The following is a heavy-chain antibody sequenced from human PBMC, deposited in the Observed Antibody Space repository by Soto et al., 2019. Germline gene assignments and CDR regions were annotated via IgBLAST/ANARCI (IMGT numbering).Heavy chain of an antibody. Sequence: GGSLRLSCAASGFTFSSYGMHWVRQAPGKGLEWVAVISYDGSNKYYADSVKGRFTISRDNSKNTLYLQMNSLRAEDTAVYYCAKVGGNDAWVGYYYYGMDVWGQGTTVTVSS. J-gene: IGHJ6*02. D-gene: IGHD1-1*01. CDR1: GFTFSSYG. CDR3: AKVGGNDAWVGYYYYGMDV. V-gene: IGHV3-30*18. CDR2: ISYDGSNK.